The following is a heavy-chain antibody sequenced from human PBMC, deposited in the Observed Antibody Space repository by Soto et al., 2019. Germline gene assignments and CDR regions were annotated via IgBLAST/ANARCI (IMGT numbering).Heavy chain of an antibody. D-gene: IGHD6-13*01. Sequence: VQSGGEVKKPGASVKVSCKASGYTFSNNGFTWVRQAPGQGLEWMGWIGGYNGNTNYAPKFQCRVTMSADTSTSTAHMELRGLRADDTAVYYCATAIAATGPADSGGQGTLVTVSS. CDR3: ATAIAATGPADS. CDR2: IGGYNGNT. V-gene: IGHV1-18*01. CDR1: GYTFSNNG. J-gene: IGHJ4*02.